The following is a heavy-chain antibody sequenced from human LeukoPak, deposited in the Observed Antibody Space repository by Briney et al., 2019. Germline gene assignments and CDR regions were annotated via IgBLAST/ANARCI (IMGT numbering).Heavy chain of an antibody. V-gene: IGHV3-11*01. J-gene: IGHJ6*02. Sequence: GGSLRLSCAASGFTFSDYYMNWVRQAPGKGLEWVSYISSGDSTKYYADSVKGRFTISRDNAKNSLYLQMNSLRAEDTAVYYCARGATSDYYYYGMDVWGQGTTVTVSS. CDR1: GFTFSDYY. CDR3: ARGATSDYYYYGMDV. D-gene: IGHD3-10*01. CDR2: ISSGDSTK.